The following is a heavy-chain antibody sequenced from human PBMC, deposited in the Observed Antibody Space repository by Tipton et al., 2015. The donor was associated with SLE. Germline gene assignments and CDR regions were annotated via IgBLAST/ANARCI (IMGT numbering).Heavy chain of an antibody. CDR2: IIPIFGTA. Sequence: QSGPEVKKPGSSVKVSCKASVGTFSSYAISWVRRAPGQGLEWMGGIIPIFGTANYAQKFQGRVTITADESTSPAYMQLSSLRSEDTAVYYRARDRGDGRTPHYYSSGLHVWGKGPAAPVPS. CDR1: VGTFSSYA. J-gene: IGHJ6*04. CDR3: ARDRGDGRTPHYYSSGLHV. V-gene: IGHV1-69*01. D-gene: IGHD5-24*01.